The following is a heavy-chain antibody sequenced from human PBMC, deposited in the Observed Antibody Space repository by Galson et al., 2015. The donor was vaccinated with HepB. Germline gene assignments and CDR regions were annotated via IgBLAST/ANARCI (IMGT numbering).Heavy chain of an antibody. J-gene: IGHJ5*02. CDR2: ISWNSGSI. D-gene: IGHD5-18*01. CDR3: AKDMERYSYGYWFDP. V-gene: IGHV3-9*01. Sequence: SLRLSCAASGFTFDDYAMHWVRQAPGKGPEWVSGISWNSGSIGYADSVKGRFTISRDNAKNSLYLQMNTLRAEDTALYYCAKDMERYSYGYWFDPWGQGTLVTVSS. CDR1: GFTFDDYA.